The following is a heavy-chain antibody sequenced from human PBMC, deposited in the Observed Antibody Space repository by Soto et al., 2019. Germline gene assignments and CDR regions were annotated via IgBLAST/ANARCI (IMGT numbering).Heavy chain of an antibody. Sequence: QVQLVESGGGLVKPGGSLRLSCAASGFTFRDYYMSWIRQAPGKGLEWVSYISSSSSYTNYADSVKGRFTISRDNAKNSLYQQMNSLRAEDTAVYYCARDHHRYSGYDYVDYWGQGTLVTVSS. J-gene: IGHJ4*02. V-gene: IGHV3-11*05. CDR3: ARDHHRYSGYDYVDY. CDR1: GFTFRDYY. D-gene: IGHD5-12*01. CDR2: ISSSSSYT.